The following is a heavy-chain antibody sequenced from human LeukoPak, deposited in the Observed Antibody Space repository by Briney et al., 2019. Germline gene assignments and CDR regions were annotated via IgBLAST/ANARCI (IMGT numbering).Heavy chain of an antibody. D-gene: IGHD3-16*01. CDR1: GFTFSSYE. V-gene: IGHV3-48*03. CDR3: ARDDPTGEFDY. CDR2: VSSSGSTI. Sequence: PGGSLRLSCAASGFTFSSYEMNWVRQAPGKGLEWVSYVSSSGSTIYYADSVKGRFTISRDNAKNSPYLQMNSLRAEDTAVYYCARDDPTGEFDYWGQGTLVTVSS. J-gene: IGHJ4*02.